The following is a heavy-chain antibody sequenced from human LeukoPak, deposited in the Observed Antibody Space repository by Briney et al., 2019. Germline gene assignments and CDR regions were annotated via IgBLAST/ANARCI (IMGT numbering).Heavy chain of an antibody. J-gene: IGHJ5*02. CDR2: ISGSGGST. D-gene: IGHD6-13*01. CDR1: GFTFSSYA. CDR3: AKGHFIAAAGSWFDP. Sequence: GALRLSCAASGFTFSSYAMSWVRQAPGKGLEWVSAISGSGGSTYYADSVKGRFTISRDNSKNTLYLQMNSLRAEDTAVYYCAKGHFIAAAGSWFDPWGQGTLVTVSS. V-gene: IGHV3-23*01.